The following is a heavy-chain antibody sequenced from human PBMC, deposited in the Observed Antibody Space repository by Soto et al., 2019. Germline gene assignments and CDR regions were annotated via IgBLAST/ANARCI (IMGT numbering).Heavy chain of an antibody. V-gene: IGHV4-4*07. CDR1: GASISGFY. CDR3: VRDATKTLRDWLDP. CDR2: IYATGTT. Sequence: SETLSLTCTVSGASISGFYWSWIRKSAGKGLEWIGRIYATGTTDYNPSLKSRVMMSVDTSKKQFSLKLRSVTAADTAVYYCVRDATKTLRDWLDPWGQGSSVTVSS. D-gene: IGHD1-1*01. J-gene: IGHJ5*02.